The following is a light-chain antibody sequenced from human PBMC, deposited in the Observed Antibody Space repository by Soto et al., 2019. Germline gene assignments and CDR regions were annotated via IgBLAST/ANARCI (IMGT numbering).Light chain of an antibody. CDR2: DAS. J-gene: IGKJ4*01. V-gene: IGKV3D-20*01. Sequence: EIVLTQSPATLSLSPGERATLSCGASQSVSRNYLAWYQQKPGLAPRLVIYDASSRATGIPDRFSGSGSGTDFTLTISRLEPEDFAVYYCQQYGSSPLTFGGGTKVEIK. CDR3: QQYGSSPLT. CDR1: QSVSRNY.